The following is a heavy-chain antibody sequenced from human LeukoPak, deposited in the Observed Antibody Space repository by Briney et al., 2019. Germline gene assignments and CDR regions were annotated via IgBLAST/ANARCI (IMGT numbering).Heavy chain of an antibody. CDR1: GGTFSSYA. Sequence: ASVKVSCKASGGTFSSYAISWVRQAPGQGLEWMGGIIPIFGTANYAQKFQGRVTITTDESTSTAYMELSSLRSEDTAVYYCACSSLNPSRADAFDIWGQGTMVTVSS. CDR3: ACSSLNPSRADAFDI. V-gene: IGHV1-69*05. J-gene: IGHJ3*02. CDR2: IIPIFGTA. D-gene: IGHD6-13*01.